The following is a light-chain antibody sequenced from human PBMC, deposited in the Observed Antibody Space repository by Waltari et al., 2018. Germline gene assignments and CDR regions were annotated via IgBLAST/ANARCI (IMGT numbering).Light chain of an antibody. J-gene: IGLJ1*01. CDR2: GDT. CDR3: QSDDSILSGSI. CDR1: GSNIGANYH. V-gene: IGLV1-40*01. Sequence: QSVLTQPPSVSGAPGQRVTVSCTGSGSNIGANYHVNWYQQLPGTVPKLLIYGDTRRPSGVHDRFSGSKSGTSASLAMSGLQAEDEADYYCQSDDSILSGSIFGTGTKVTVL.